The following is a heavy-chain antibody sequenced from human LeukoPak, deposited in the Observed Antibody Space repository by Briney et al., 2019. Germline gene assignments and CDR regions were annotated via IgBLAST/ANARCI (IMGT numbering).Heavy chain of an antibody. Sequence: QAGGSLRLSCAASGFTFSSYVMSWVRQAPGKGLEWVSAISGNSAGTYYADSVKGRFTISRDNSKNTLYLQMNSLRAEDTAVYYCARDSGDYYDSSGFDPYAFDIWGQGTMVTVSS. CDR1: GFTFSSYV. V-gene: IGHV3-23*01. CDR3: ARDSGDYYDSSGFDPYAFDI. D-gene: IGHD3-22*01. J-gene: IGHJ3*02. CDR2: ISGNSAGT.